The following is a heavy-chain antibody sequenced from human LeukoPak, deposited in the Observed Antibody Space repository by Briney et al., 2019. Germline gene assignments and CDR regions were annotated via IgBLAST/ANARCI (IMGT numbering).Heavy chain of an antibody. CDR1: GFTFSDA. D-gene: IGHD6-19*01. J-gene: IGHJ4*02. V-gene: IGHV3-49*04. Sequence: SGGSLRLSCTASGFTFSDAMTWVRQAPGKGLEWVGFIRNKANGGTADFAASVKGRFTISRDDSKTIAYLQMNSLKTEDTAVYFCSRAYSTGWLGINDYWGQGVLVTVSS. CDR2: IRNKANGGTA. CDR3: SRAYSTGWLGINDY.